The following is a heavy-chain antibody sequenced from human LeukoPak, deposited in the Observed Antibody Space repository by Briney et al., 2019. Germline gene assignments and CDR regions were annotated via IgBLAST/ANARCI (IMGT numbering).Heavy chain of an antibody. J-gene: IGHJ5*01. CDR3: ARDRAFTGYNWFDS. V-gene: IGHV4-4*07. Sequence: SETLSLTCTVSGGSISSYYWSWIRQPAGKGLEWIGRIYTSGSTNYNPSLKSRVTMSVDTSKNQFSLKLSSVTAADTAVYYCARDRAFTGYNWFDSWGQGTLVTVSS. D-gene: IGHD1-26*01. CDR2: IYTSGST. CDR1: GGSISSYY.